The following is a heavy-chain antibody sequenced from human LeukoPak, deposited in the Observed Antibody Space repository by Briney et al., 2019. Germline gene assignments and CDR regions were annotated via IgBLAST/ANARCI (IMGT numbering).Heavy chain of an antibody. Sequence: GGSLRLSCAASGFIVSTNYMSWVRQAPGKGLEWVSVLYSGGTTYYADSVKGRFTISRDNSKNTLYLQMNSLRAGDTAVYYCAKSGSGSYYLSGYFQHWGQGTLVTVSS. CDR2: LYSGGTT. V-gene: IGHV3-66*02. CDR1: GFIVSTNY. D-gene: IGHD3-10*01. CDR3: AKSGSGSYYLSGYFQH. J-gene: IGHJ1*01.